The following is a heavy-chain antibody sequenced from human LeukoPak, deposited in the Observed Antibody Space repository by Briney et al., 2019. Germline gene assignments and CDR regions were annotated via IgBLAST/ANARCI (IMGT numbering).Heavy chain of an antibody. V-gene: IGHV1-69*06. CDR3: ARKQQQLVRYNWFDP. Sequence: ASAKVSCKASGGTFSSYAISWVRQAPGQGLEWMGGIIPIFGTANYAQKFQGRVTITADKSTSTAYMELSSLGSEDTAVYYCARKQQQLVRYNWFDPWGQGTLVTVSS. D-gene: IGHD6-13*01. J-gene: IGHJ5*02. CDR2: IIPIFGTA. CDR1: GGTFSSYA.